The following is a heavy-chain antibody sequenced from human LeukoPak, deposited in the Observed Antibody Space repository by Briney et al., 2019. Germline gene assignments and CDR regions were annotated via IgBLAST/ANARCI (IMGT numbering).Heavy chain of an antibody. CDR3: AARGMGGSSSERAFDY. V-gene: IGHV1-69*06. CDR2: IIPIFGTT. D-gene: IGHD6-6*01. CDR1: GGTFSSYA. J-gene: IGHJ4*02. Sequence: GASVKVSCKASGGTFSSYAISWVRQAPGQGLEWMGGIIPIFGTTNYAQKFQDRVTITADKSTSTAYMELSSLRSEDTAVYYCAARGMGGSSSERAFDYWGQGTLVTVSS.